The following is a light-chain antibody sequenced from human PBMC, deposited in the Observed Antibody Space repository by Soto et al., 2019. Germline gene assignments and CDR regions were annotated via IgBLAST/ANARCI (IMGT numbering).Light chain of an antibody. Sequence: DIQMTQSPSSLFVSVGDRVTITCRASQSISNYLNWYQQKPGKAPKVLIYAASSLQSGVPSRFSGSGSGTDFTLTISSLQPEDFATYYCQQSYNTPLTFGGGTKVDIK. CDR1: QSISNY. CDR3: QQSYNTPLT. CDR2: AAS. V-gene: IGKV1-39*01. J-gene: IGKJ4*01.